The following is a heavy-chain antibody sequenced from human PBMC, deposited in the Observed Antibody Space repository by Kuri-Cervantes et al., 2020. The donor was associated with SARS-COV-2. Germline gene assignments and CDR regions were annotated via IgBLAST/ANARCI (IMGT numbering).Heavy chain of an antibody. CDR1: GYSFSDHY. V-gene: IGHV1-46*01. CDR2: INPSGSGT. D-gene: IGHD2-15*01. Sequence: ASVKVSCKAFGYSFSDHYMYWVRQAPGQGLEWMGIINPSGSGTRYPQSFQGRVSMTRDTSTSTVYMELSSLTSEDTAVYYCVVGFFSSRKWDYWGQGTLVTVSP. J-gene: IGHJ4*02. CDR3: VVGFFSSRKWDY.